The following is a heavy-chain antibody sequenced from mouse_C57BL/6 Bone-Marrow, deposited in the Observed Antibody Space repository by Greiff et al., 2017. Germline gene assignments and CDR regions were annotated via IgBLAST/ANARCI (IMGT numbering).Heavy chain of an antibody. CDR1: GYTFTEYT. CDR2: FYPGSGSI. J-gene: IGHJ3*01. Sequence: VQLQQSGAELVKPGASVKLSCKASGYTFTEYTIHWVKQRSGQGLEWIGWFYPGSGSIKYNEKFKDKATWTADKSSSTVYMELSRLTSEDSAVYFCARHEDLRYGNYGWFAYWGQGTLVTVSA. D-gene: IGHD2-1*01. CDR3: ARHEDLRYGNYGWFAY. V-gene: IGHV1-62-2*01.